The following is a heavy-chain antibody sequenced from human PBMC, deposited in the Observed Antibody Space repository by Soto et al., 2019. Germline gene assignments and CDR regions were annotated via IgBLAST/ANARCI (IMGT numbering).Heavy chain of an antibody. CDR2: ISGSGGST. J-gene: IGHJ4*02. CDR1: GFTFSSYA. D-gene: IGHD3-9*01. V-gene: IGHV3-23*01. Sequence: EVQLLESGGGLVQPGGSLRLSCAASGFTFSSYAMSWVRQAPGKGLEWVSAISGSGGSTYYADSVKGRFTISGDNSKNTLYLQMNSLRAEDTAVYYCANKTPYYDILTGWGQGTLVTVSS. CDR3: ANKTPYYDILTG.